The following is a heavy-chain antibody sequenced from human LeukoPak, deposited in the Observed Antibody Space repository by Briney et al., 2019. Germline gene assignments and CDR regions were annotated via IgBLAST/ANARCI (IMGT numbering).Heavy chain of an antibody. Sequence: ASVKVSCKASEYTFTRYTMIWVRQAPGQGLEWMGWIKTNTGNPTYAQGFTGRFVFSLDTSVSTAYLQISSLKAEDTAVYYCARASLYGSGNTNCFDPWGQGTLVTVSS. CDR1: EYTFTRYT. CDR2: IKTNTGNP. J-gene: IGHJ5*02. V-gene: IGHV7-4-1*02. D-gene: IGHD3-10*01. CDR3: ARASLYGSGNTNCFDP.